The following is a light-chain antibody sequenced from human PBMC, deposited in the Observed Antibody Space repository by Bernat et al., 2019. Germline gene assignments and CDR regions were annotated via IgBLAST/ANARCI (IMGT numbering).Light chain of an antibody. CDR2: GAS. Sequence: EIVLTQSPGTLSLSPGERATLPCRASQSVSSNYLARYQQKPGQAPRLLIYGASSRVTGIPDRFSGSGSGTDFTLTISRLEPEDFAVYYCQQYGSSPTFGPGTKVDIK. V-gene: IGKV3-20*01. CDR1: QSVSSNY. J-gene: IGKJ3*01. CDR3: QQYGSSPT.